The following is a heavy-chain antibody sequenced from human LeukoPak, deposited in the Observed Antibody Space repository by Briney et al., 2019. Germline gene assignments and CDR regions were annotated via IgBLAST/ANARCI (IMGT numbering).Heavy chain of an antibody. V-gene: IGHV4-38-2*02. D-gene: IGHD3-10*01. CDR1: DYSISSGYY. J-gene: IGHJ4*02. CDR3: ARLRPDGSGRENLDY. Sequence: ASETLSLTCSVSDYSISSGYYWGWIRQPPGKGLEWIGSMEWIGSIYHSGSTNYNPSLKSRVTISVDTSKNQFSLKLSSVTAADTAVYYCARLRPDGSGRENLDYWGQGTLVTVSS. CDR2: IYHSGST.